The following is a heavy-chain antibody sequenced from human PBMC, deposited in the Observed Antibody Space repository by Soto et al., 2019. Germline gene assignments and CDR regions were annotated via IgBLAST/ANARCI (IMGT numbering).Heavy chain of an antibody. Sequence: GGSLRLSCAASGFSFSSFAIHWVRQAPGKGLEWVAIISYAGSSKYYADSVKGRFTISRDNSKNTLYLQMNSLRAEDTAIYYCAKDVNNDILAGYYYYWGQGTLVTVSS. CDR1: GFSFSSFA. CDR2: ISYAGSSK. CDR3: AKDVNNDILAGYYYY. D-gene: IGHD3-9*01. V-gene: IGHV3-30-3*01. J-gene: IGHJ4*02.